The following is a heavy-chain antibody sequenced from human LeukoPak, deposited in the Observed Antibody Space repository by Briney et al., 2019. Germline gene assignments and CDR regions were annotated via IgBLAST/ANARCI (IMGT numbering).Heavy chain of an antibody. CDR3: ARDDNHAFEY. J-gene: IGHJ4*02. CDR1: GASISDYY. D-gene: IGHD1-1*01. V-gene: IGHV4-4*07. Sequence: SETLSLTCIVSGASISDYYWSWIRQPAGKGLEWIGRIDTSGSTNYKPSLKSRLTMSVDTSKRQFSLRLTSVTAADTAVYYCARDDNHAFEYWGQGILVTVSS. CDR2: IDTSGST.